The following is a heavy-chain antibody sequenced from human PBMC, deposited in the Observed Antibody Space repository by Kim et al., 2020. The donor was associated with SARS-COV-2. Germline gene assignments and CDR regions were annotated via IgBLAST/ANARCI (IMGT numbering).Heavy chain of an antibody. CDR3: ARLHGYSYGYPHY. CDR2: IYYSGST. J-gene: IGHJ4*02. V-gene: IGHV4-39*01. Sequence: SETLSLTCTVSGGSISSSSYYWGWIRQPPGKGLEWIGSIYYSGSTYYNPSLKSRVTISVDTSKNQFSLKLSSVTAADTAVYYCARLHGYSYGYPHYWGQG. CDR1: GGSISSSSYY. D-gene: IGHD5-18*01.